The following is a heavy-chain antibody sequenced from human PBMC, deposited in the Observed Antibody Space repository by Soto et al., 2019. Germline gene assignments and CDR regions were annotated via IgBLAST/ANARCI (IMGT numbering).Heavy chain of an antibody. Sequence: EVQLVESGGGLVQPGKSLRLSCAASGFTFDDYAMHWVRQAPGKGLEWVSGISWNSGSIGYADSVKGRFTISRDNAKNSLYLQMNSLRAEDTALYYCAKDIPAQAAYYFDYWGQGTLVTVSS. CDR1: GFTFDDYA. V-gene: IGHV3-9*01. D-gene: IGHD2-15*01. CDR3: AKDIPAQAAYYFDY. J-gene: IGHJ4*02. CDR2: ISWNSGSI.